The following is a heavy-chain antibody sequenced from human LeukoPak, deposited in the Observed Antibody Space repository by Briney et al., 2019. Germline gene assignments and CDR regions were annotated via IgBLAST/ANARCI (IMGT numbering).Heavy chain of an antibody. V-gene: IGHV4-4*07. Sequence: SETLSLTCTVSGGPISSYYWSWIRQPAGKGLEWIGRIYTSGSTNYNPSLKSRVTMSVDTSKNQFSLKLSSVTAADTAVYYCAREGEYSSSSGAYYFDSWGQGTLVTVSS. J-gene: IGHJ4*02. CDR3: AREGEYSSSSGAYYFDS. CDR1: GGPISSYY. D-gene: IGHD6-6*01. CDR2: IYTSGST.